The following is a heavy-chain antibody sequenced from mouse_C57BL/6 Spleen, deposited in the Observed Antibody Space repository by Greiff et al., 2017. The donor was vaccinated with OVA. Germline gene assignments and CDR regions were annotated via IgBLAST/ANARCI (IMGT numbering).Heavy chain of an antibody. Sequence: QVQLQQPGAELVRPGSSVKLSCKASGYTFTSYWMDWVKQRPGQGLEWIGNIYPSDSETHYNQKFKDKATLTVDKSSSTAYMQLSSLTSEDSAVYYCAIRVNWDLYYFDYWGQGTTLTVSS. D-gene: IGHD4-1*01. CDR2: IYPSDSET. V-gene: IGHV1-61*01. CDR1: GYTFTSYW. J-gene: IGHJ2*01. CDR3: AIRVNWDLYYFDY.